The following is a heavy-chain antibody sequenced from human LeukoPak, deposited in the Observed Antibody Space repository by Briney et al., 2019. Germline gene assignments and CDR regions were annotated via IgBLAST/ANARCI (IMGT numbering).Heavy chain of an antibody. CDR1: GYTFTSYG. CDR2: ISAYNGNT. CDR3: ARTSDSSGYLFDGY. J-gene: IGHJ4*02. D-gene: IGHD3-22*01. V-gene: IGHV1-18*01. Sequence: ASVKVSCKASGYTFTSYGISWVRQAPGQGLEWMGWISAYNGNTNYAQKLQGRVTMTTDTSTSTAYMELRSLRSDDTAVYYCARTSDSSGYLFDGYWGQGTLVTVSS.